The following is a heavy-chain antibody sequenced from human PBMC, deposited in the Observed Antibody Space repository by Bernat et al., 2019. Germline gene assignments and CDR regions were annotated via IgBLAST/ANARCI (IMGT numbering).Heavy chain of an antibody. D-gene: IGHD3-3*01. CDR3: ARAPYEFWSGSNFDH. V-gene: IGHV3-21*01. J-gene: IGHJ4*02. CDR2: ISSSSSYI. CDR1: GFVFSTYS. Sequence: EVQLVESGGGLVKPGGSLRLSCAASGFVFSTYSMNWVRQAPGKGLEWVSSISSSSSYIYYADSVKGRFTISRDNAKNSLYLQMNRLSAEDTAVYYCARAPYEFWSGSNFDHWGQGILVTVSS.